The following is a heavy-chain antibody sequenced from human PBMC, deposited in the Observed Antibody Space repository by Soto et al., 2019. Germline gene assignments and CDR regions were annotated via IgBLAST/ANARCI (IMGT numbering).Heavy chain of an antibody. Sequence: QVQLQESGPGLVKPSQTLSLTCTVSGGSISSDDYYWSWIRQPPGEGLEWIGYIYYTGRTHYNPSLKSRLTISIDTSKNQFSLRLSSVIAADTAVYYCARERSNSPDYFEDWGQGILVTVSS. CDR2: IYYTGRT. CDR3: ARERSNSPDYFED. D-gene: IGHD6-6*01. V-gene: IGHV4-30-4*01. J-gene: IGHJ4*02. CDR1: GGSISSDDYY.